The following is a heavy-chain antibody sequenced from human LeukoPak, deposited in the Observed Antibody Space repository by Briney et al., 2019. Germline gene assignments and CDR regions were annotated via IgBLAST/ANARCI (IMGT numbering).Heavy chain of an antibody. CDR2: ISSSSSYI. Sequence: GRSLTPSSEAPGFTFSCPSTTCVRHAPRKWLESVSSISSSSSYIYYAASVKGRFTISRDNAKNSLYLQMNSLSAEDTAVYYCARYVDIVATIDYWGQGTLVTVSS. CDR3: ARYVDIVATIDY. V-gene: IGHV3-21*01. J-gene: IGHJ4*02. D-gene: IGHD5-12*01. CDR1: GFTFSCPS.